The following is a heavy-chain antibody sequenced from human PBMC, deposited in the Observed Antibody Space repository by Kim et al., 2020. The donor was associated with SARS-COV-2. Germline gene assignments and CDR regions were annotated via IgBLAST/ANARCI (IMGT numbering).Heavy chain of an antibody. V-gene: IGHV3-7*01. J-gene: IGHJ3*02. CDR2: IKQDGSEK. Sequence: GGSLRLSCAASGFTFSSYWMSWVRQAPGKGLEWVANIKQDGSEKYYVDSVKGRFTISRDNAKNSLYLQMNSLRAEDTAVYYCARRDCPSSSCPLPAAFDIWGQGTMVTVSS. CDR1: GFTFSSYW. CDR3: ARRDCPSSSCPLPAAFDI. D-gene: IGHD6-13*01.